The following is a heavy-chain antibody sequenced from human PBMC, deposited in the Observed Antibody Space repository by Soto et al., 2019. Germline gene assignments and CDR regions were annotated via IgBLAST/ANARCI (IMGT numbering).Heavy chain of an antibody. CDR3: ARGVSSADYYYYAMDV. V-gene: IGHV4-59*01. D-gene: IGHD6-6*01. J-gene: IGHJ6*02. CDR2: MYYSGST. Sequence: SETLSLTCTVSGASISSYYWSWIRQPPGKGLEWIGYMYYSGSTNYNPSLKSRVATSVDTSKNQFSLKLSSVTAADTAVYYCARGVSSADYYYYAMDVWGQGTTVTVSS. CDR1: GASISSYY.